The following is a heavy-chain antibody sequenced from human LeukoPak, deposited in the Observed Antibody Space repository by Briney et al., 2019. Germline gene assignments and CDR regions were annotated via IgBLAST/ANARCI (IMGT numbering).Heavy chain of an antibody. J-gene: IGHJ4*02. D-gene: IGHD1-26*01. CDR1: GFTVISNY. V-gene: IGHV3-53*01. Sequence: PGGSLRLSCAASGFTVISNYMSWVRQAPGKGLEWVSVIYSGDNTNYADSVKGRFTISRGNSKNTLYLQLNSLRAEDTAVYYCAGGGGSYRLGVYFDYWGQGTLVTVSS. CDR3: AGGGGSYRLGVYFDY. CDR2: IYSGDNT.